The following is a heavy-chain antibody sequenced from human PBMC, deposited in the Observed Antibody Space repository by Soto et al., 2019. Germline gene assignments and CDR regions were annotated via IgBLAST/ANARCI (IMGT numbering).Heavy chain of an antibody. Sequence: SVKVSCKASGGTFSSYTISWVRQAPGQGLEWMGRIIPILGIANYAQKFQGRVTITADKSTSTAYMELSSLRSEDTAVYYCASGNYSPSYYYYYMDVWGKGTTVTVSS. CDR1: GGTFSSYT. D-gene: IGHD4-4*01. J-gene: IGHJ6*03. V-gene: IGHV1-69*02. CDR2: IIPILGIA. CDR3: ASGNYSPSYYYYYMDV.